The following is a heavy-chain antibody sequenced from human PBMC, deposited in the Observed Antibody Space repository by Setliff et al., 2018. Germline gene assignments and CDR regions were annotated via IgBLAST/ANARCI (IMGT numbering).Heavy chain of an antibody. D-gene: IGHD5-18*01. J-gene: IGHJ6*02. Sequence: KASKTMSRTCNVAGVSISNYYWSWIRKPPGKGLEWIGYIYHNGNTNFNPSLKTRVTMSVDPSKNQFALNLRSVTAADTAVYYCVRDRTAYSYGLDVWAQGTTVTVS. CDR3: VRDRTAYSYGLDV. CDR1: GVSISNYY. CDR2: IYHNGNT. V-gene: IGHV4-59*01.